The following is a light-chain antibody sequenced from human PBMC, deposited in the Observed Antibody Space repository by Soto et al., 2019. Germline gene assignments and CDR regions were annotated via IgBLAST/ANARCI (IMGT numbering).Light chain of an antibody. CDR1: QSFSSN. V-gene: IGKV3-15*01. Sequence: EIVMTQSPATLSVSPGERATLSCRASQSFSSNLAWYKQKPGQAPRLLIYGSSTRANGITARFSGSGSGTEFTITLCSTQPKDFEVYYYQKNSHWPWTFGQGTKVEIK. J-gene: IGKJ1*01. CDR2: GSS. CDR3: QKNSHWPWT.